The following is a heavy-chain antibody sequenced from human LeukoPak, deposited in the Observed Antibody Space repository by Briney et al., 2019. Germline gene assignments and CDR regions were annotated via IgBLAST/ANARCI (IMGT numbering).Heavy chain of an antibody. CDR3: ARHPITRYYDSSGDSAGGPDY. D-gene: IGHD3-22*01. Sequence: GESLKISCKGSGYSLTSYWIGWVRQMPGKGLEWMGIIYPGDSDTKYSPSFQGQVTISADRSSNTAFLQWSSPKASDTAIYFCARHPITRYYDSSGDSAGGPDYWGQGTLVTVSS. V-gene: IGHV5-51*01. CDR1: GYSLTSYW. J-gene: IGHJ4*02. CDR2: IYPGDSDT.